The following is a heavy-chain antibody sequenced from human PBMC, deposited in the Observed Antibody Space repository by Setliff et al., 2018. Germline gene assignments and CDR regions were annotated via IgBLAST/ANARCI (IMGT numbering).Heavy chain of an antibody. CDR1: GFTFSSYA. D-gene: IGHD3-22*01. V-gene: IGHV3-23*01. CDR2: ISGSAQTT. CDR3: AKMGSSMIVVVFDY. J-gene: IGHJ4*02. Sequence: GVLRLSCAASGFTFSSYAITWVRQAPGKGLEWVSMISGSAQTTYYADSVKGRFTISRDNSKNTLYLQMNSLRAEDTAVYYCAKMGSSMIVVVFDYWGQGTLVTVSS.